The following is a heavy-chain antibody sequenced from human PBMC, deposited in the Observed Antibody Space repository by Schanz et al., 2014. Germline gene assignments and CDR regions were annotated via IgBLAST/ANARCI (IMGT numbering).Heavy chain of an antibody. D-gene: IGHD3-10*01. V-gene: IGHV3-23*04. CDR2: ISGSGAGT. Sequence: EVQLVESGGGLIQPGGSLRLSCAASGFIFSNFAMEWVRQAPGKGLEWVSAISGSGAGTYYADFVKGRFTFSRDNSKNTLYLQMNSLRAEDTAVYYCAVLGGFGELPLDYRGQGTLVTVSS. J-gene: IGHJ4*02. CDR1: GFIFSNFA. CDR3: AVLGGFGELPLDY.